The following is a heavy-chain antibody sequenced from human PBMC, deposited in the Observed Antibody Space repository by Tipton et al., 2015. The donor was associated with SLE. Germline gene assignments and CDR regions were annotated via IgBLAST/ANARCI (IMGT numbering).Heavy chain of an antibody. D-gene: IGHD6-25*01. J-gene: IGHJ1*01. V-gene: IGHV4-59*12. CDR2: IYYSGST. CDR3: ASPGSSAPGPYFQH. Sequence: TLSLTCTVSGGSISSYYWSWIRQPPGKGLEWIGYIYYSGSTNYNPSLKSRVTISVDTSKNQFSLNLSSVTAADTAVYYCASPGSSAPGPYFQHWGQGTLVTVSS. CDR1: GGSISSYY.